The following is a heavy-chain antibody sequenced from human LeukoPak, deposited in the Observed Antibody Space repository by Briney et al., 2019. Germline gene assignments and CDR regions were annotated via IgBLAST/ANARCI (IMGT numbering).Heavy chain of an antibody. CDR2: ISGSGDGT. V-gene: IGHV3-23*01. CDR3: AKVGGPYGDAFDI. Sequence: GGSLRLSCVVSGFTFSTYAMSWVRQAPGKGLEWVSSISGSGDGTYYADSVEGRFTVSRDNSKNTLYLQMNSLRAEDTAVYYCAKVGGPYGDAFDIWGQGTMVTVSS. D-gene: IGHD4-17*01. CDR1: GFTFSTYA. J-gene: IGHJ3*02.